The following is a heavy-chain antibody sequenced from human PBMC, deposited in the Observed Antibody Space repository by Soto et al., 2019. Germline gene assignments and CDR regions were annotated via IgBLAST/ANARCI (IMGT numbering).Heavy chain of an antibody. D-gene: IGHD3-10*01. CDR1: GGPFSRGGYY. J-gene: IGHJ5*02. Sequence: PSETLSLTCTVSGGPFSRGGYYWSWIRQHPGKGLECIGYIFYTGSTYYNPSLKGRVTISVDTSKNQFSLKLSSVTAADTAVYYCARHGSGSYYNNWFDPWGQGTLVTVSS. CDR3: ARHGSGSYYNNWFDP. CDR2: IFYTGST. V-gene: IGHV4-39*01.